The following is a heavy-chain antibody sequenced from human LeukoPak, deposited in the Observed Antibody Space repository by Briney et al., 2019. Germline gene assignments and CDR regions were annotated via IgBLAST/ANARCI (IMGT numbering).Heavy chain of an antibody. D-gene: IGHD2-2*01. Sequence: GGSLRLSCAASGFTFSSYAMHWVRQAPGQGLEYVSAISSNGGSTYYANSVKGRFTISRDNSKNTLYLQMGSLRAEDMAVYYCARDKRYCSSTSCYASRLWFGELLNYGMDVWGQGTTVTVSS. CDR1: GFTFSSYA. V-gene: IGHV3-64*01. CDR2: ISSNGGST. J-gene: IGHJ6*02. CDR3: ARDKRYCSSTSCYASRLWFGELLNYGMDV.